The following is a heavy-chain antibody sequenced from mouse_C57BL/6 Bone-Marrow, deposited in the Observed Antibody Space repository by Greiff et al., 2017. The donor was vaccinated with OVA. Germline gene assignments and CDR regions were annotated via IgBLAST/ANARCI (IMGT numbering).Heavy chain of an antibody. J-gene: IGHJ4*01. V-gene: IGHV1-15*01. CDR3: TEDDYDLSMDY. D-gene: IGHD2-4*01. CDR2: IDPETGGT. CDR1: GYTFTDYE. Sequence: LVESGAELVRPGASVTLSCKASGYTFTDYEMHWVKQTPVHGLEWIGAIDPETGGTAYNQKFKGKAILTADKSSSTAYMELRSLTSEDSAVYYCTEDDYDLSMDYWGQGTSVTVSS.